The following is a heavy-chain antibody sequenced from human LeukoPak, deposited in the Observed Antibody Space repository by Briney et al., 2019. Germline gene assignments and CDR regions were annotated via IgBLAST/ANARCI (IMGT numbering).Heavy chain of an antibody. CDR2: IYTSGST. CDR3: AREESDWSSLGYFYHYMDV. J-gene: IGHJ6*03. Sequence: SETLSLTCTVSGGSVNSGDYYWTWIRQPAGKGLEWIGRIYTSGSTNYKPSLKSRLTISIDASKNQFSLKLDSVTAADTAMYYCAREESDWSSLGYFYHYMDVWGKGTTVTISS. V-gene: IGHV4-61*02. D-gene: IGHD3-9*01. CDR1: GGSVNSGDYY.